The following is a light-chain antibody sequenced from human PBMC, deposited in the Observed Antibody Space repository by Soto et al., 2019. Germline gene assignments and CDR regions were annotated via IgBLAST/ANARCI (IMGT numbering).Light chain of an antibody. Sequence: DIQMTQSPSTLSASVGDRVTITCRASQSISSGLAWYQQKPGKAPKLLIYKASILESGVPSRFSGSGSGTEFTLTISSVQPDDFTTYYCQQYDSYLLTFGGGTKVEIK. CDR3: QQYDSYLLT. CDR1: QSISSG. V-gene: IGKV1-5*03. CDR2: KAS. J-gene: IGKJ4*01.